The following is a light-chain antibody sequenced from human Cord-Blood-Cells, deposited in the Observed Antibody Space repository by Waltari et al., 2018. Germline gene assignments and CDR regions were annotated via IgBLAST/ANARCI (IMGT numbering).Light chain of an antibody. V-gene: IGKV3-11*01. CDR2: DAS. J-gene: IGKJ4*01. CDR1: QSVSSY. CDR3: QQRSNWPLT. Sequence: EIVLTQSPAPLSLSPGERATFSCRASQSVSSYLAWYQQKPGQAPRLLIYDASNRATGIPARFSGSGSGTDFTLTISSLEPEDLAVYYCQQRSNWPLTFGGGTKVEIK.